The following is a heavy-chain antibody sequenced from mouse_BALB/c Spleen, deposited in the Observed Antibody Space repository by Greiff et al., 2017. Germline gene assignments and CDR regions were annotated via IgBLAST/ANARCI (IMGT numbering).Heavy chain of an antibody. Sequence: QVQLQQSAAELARPGASVKMSCKASGYTFTSYTMHWVKQRPGQGLEWIGYINPSSGYTEYNQKFKDKTTLTADKSSSTAYMQLSSLTSEDSAVYYCASGLYYGSSAWFAYWGQGTLVTVSA. J-gene: IGHJ3*01. CDR3: ASGLYYGSSAWFAY. CDR1: GYTFTSYT. D-gene: IGHD1-1*01. CDR2: INPSSGYT. V-gene: IGHV1-4*02.